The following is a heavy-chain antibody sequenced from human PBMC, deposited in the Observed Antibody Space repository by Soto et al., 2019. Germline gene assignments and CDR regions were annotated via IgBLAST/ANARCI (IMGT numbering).Heavy chain of an antibody. CDR3: ARAYRMTGTTPSLYYFDY. CDR1: GLTVSSNY. V-gene: IGHV3-53*01. Sequence: GGSLRLSCAASGLTVSSNYMSWVRQAPGKGLEWVSVIHSGGSTYYADSVKGRFTIARDNSKNRLYLHMNSLRAEDTAVYYCARAYRMTGTTPSLYYFDYWGQGTLVTVSS. D-gene: IGHD1-1*01. CDR2: IHSGGST. J-gene: IGHJ4*02.